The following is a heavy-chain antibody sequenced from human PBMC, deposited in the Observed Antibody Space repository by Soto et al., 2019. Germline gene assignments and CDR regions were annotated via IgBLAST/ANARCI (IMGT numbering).Heavy chain of an antibody. J-gene: IGHJ6*02. CDR2: INHSGST. Sequence: SETLSLTCAVYGGSFSGYYWSWIRQPPGKGLEWIGEINHSGSTNYNPSLKSRVTISVDTSKNQFSLKPSSVTAADTAVYYCASYCGGDCSDYYYYGMDVWGPGTTVTVSS. D-gene: IGHD2-21*02. CDR3: ASYCGGDCSDYYYYGMDV. CDR1: GGSFSGYY. V-gene: IGHV4-34*01.